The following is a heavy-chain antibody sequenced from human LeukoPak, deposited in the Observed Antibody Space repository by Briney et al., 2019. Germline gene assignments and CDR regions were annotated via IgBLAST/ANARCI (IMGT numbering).Heavy chain of an antibody. CDR3: ARWYYDFWSGYYPFDY. D-gene: IGHD3-3*01. J-gene: IGHJ4*02. V-gene: IGHV1-18*01. CDR1: GYTFTSYG. Sequence: ASVKVSCTASGYTFTSYGISWVRQAPGQGLEWMGWISAYNGNTNYAQKLQGRVTMTTDTSTSTAYMELRSLRSDDTAVYYCARWYYDFWSGYYPFDYWGQGTLVTVSS. CDR2: ISAYNGNT.